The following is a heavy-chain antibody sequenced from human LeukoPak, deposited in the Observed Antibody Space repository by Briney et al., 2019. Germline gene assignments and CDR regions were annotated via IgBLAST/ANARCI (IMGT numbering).Heavy chain of an antibody. V-gene: IGHV3-7*02. CDR2: IKQDGSEK. Sequence: SCKASGGTFSSYAISWVRQAPGQGLEWVANIKQDGSEKYYVDSVKGRFTISRDNAKNSLYLQMNSLRAEDTAVYYCARTYGSNYNYYYYMDVWGKGTTVTVSS. CDR1: GGTFSSYA. J-gene: IGHJ6*03. D-gene: IGHD1-26*01. CDR3: ARTYGSNYNYYYYMDV.